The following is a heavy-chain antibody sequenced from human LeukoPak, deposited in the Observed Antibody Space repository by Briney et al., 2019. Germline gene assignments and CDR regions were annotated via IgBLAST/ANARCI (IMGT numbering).Heavy chain of an antibody. CDR3: ARAHYYDSSGLDF. D-gene: IGHD3-22*01. CDR1: GFSFSSYA. CDR2: ISSSGSTI. Sequence: GGSLRLSCAASGFSFSSYAMSWVRHTPGKGLEWVSYISSSGSTIYYADSLKGRFTISRDNAKNSLYLQMNSLRAEDTAVYYCARAHYYDSSGLDFWGQGTLVTVSS. V-gene: IGHV3-48*03. J-gene: IGHJ4*02.